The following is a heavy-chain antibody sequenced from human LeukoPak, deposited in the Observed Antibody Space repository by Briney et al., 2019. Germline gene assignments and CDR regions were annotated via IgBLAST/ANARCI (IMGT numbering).Heavy chain of an antibody. V-gene: IGHV1-8*01. CDR1: GYTFTSYD. D-gene: IGHD1-26*01. J-gene: IGHJ6*02. CDR2: MNPNSGNT. Sequence: ASVKVSCKASGYTFTSYDINWVRQATGQGLEWMGWMNPNSGNTGYAQKFQGRVTMTRNTSISTAYMELSSLRSEDTAVYYCARRGRIWELLAYYYGMDVWGQGTTVTVSS. CDR3: ARRGRIWELLAYYYGMDV.